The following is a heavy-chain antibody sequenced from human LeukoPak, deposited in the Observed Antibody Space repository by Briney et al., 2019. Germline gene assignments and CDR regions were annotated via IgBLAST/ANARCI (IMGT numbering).Heavy chain of an antibody. J-gene: IGHJ4*02. CDR1: GFSVSSRY. D-gene: IGHD2-2*01. CDR2: IYSEGNA. CDR3: ARAGDIVVVPAAMRFLDY. Sequence: PGGSLRLSCAASGFSVSSRYMNWVRQAPGEGLEWVSTIYSEGNAYHADSVKGRFTISRDNAKNSLYLQMNSLRADDTAVYYCARAGDIVVVPAAMRFLDYWGQGTLVTVSS. V-gene: IGHV3-53*01.